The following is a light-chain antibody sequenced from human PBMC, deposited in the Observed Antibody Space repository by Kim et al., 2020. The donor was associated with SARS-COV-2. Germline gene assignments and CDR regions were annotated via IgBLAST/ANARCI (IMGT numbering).Light chain of an antibody. CDR1: QSISTY. CDR3: QQSYDVPIT. J-gene: IGKJ5*01. Sequence: ASVGDRVTITCRASQSISTYLHWYQQKPGQVPKLLINTASSLQSGVPSRFSGSGSGTDFTLTISSLQPEDFATYYCQQSYDVPITFGQGTRLEIK. V-gene: IGKV1-39*01. CDR2: TAS.